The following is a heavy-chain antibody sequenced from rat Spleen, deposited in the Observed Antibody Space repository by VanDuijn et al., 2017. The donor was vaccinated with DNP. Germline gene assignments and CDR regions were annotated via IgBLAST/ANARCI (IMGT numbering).Heavy chain of an antibody. CDR2: IRRGGST. Sequence: QVQLKESGPGLVQPSQTLSLTCTVSGFSLTDYSVHWVRQPPGKGLEWMGRIRRGGSTDYNSALKSRLSISRDTSKSQVFLKMNSLQTEDTAIYFCTRGIRREDWYFDFWGPGTMVTVSS. D-gene: IGHD1-11*01. CDR1: GFSLTDYS. V-gene: IGHV2-19*01. CDR3: TRGIRREDWYFDF. J-gene: IGHJ1*01.